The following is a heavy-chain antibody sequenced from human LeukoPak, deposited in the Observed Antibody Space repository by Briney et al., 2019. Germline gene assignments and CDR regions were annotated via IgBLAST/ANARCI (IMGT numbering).Heavy chain of an antibody. V-gene: IGHV4-30-2*01. Sequence: SQTLSLTCAVSGGSISSGGYSWSWIRQPPGKGLEWIGYIYHSGSTNYNPSLKSRVTISVDTSKNQFSLKLSSVTAADTAMYYCAREDYVWGSYRKLDYWGQGTLVTVSS. J-gene: IGHJ4*02. CDR2: IYHSGST. CDR1: GGSISSGGYS. CDR3: AREDYVWGSYRKLDY. D-gene: IGHD3-16*02.